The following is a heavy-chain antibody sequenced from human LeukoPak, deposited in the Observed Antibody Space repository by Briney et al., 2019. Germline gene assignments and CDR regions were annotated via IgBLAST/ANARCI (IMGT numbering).Heavy chain of an antibody. CDR3: AKDKDSSGYYWNYYYYYGMDV. Sequence: GGSLRLSCAASGFTFSSYGMHWVRQAPDKGLEWVAVISYDGSNKYYADSVKGRFTISRDNSKNTLYLQMNSLRAEDTAVYYCAKDKDSSGYYWNYYYYYGMDVWGQGTTVTVSS. J-gene: IGHJ6*02. V-gene: IGHV3-30*18. CDR2: ISYDGSNK. CDR1: GFTFSSYG. D-gene: IGHD3-22*01.